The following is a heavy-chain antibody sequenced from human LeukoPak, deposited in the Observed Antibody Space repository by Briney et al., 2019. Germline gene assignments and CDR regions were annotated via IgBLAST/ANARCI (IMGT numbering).Heavy chain of an antibody. Sequence: SVKVSCKASRVTFNSCSISWVRQAPGHGLDWMGRFIPLLGIVNYAQKFQGRVTITADESTSTAYMELSSLRSEDTAVYYCARVGGYCSSTSCLNWGQGTLVTVSS. J-gene: IGHJ4*02. CDR2: FIPLLGIV. CDR1: RVTFNSCS. CDR3: ARVGGYCSSTSCLN. V-gene: IGHV1-69*04. D-gene: IGHD2-2*01.